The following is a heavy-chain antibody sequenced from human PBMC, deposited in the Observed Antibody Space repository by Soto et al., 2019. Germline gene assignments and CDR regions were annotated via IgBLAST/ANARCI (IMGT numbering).Heavy chain of an antibody. CDR1: GGTFSSYA. CDR3: AIGVAARLELSLDY. J-gene: IGHJ4*02. D-gene: IGHD6-6*01. CDR2: IIPIFGTA. V-gene: IGHV1-69*01. Sequence: QVQLVQSGAEVKKPGSSVKVSCKASGGTFSSYAISWVRQAPGQGLEWMGGIIPIFGTADYAQKFKGRVTITADESTSTDYMELSILRSEDTAVYYCAIGVAARLELSLDYWGQGTLVTVSS.